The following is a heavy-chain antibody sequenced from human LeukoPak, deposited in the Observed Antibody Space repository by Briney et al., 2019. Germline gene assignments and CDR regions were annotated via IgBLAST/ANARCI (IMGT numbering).Heavy chain of an antibody. V-gene: IGHV4-30-4*08. CDR3: ARVRCSSTSCSFDY. CDR1: GGSISSGDYY. D-gene: IGHD2-2*01. Sequence: SETLSLTCTVSGGSISSGDYYWSWIRQPPGKGLEWIGYIYYSGSTYYNPSLKSRVTISVDTSKNQFSLKLSSVTAADTAVYYCARVRCSSTSCSFDYWGQGTLVTVSS. CDR2: IYYSGST. J-gene: IGHJ4*02.